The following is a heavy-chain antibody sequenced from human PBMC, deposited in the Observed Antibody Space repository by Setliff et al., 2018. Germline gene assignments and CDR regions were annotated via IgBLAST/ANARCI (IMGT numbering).Heavy chain of an antibody. J-gene: IGHJ3*02. Sequence: GASVKVSCKASGYTFTSYAMHWVRQAPGQRLEWMGWINAGNGNTKYSQKFQGRVTITRDTSASTAYMELSSLRSEDTAVYYCARDHQIQDIVMVVTGPGGAFDIWGRGTMVTVSS. CDR2: INAGNGNT. V-gene: IGHV1-3*01. CDR3: ARDHQIQDIVMVVTGPGGAFDI. D-gene: IGHD2-15*01. CDR1: GYTFTSYA.